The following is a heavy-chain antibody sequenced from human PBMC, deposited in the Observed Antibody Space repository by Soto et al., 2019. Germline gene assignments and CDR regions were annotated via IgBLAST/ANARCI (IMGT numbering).Heavy chain of an antibody. CDR3: TRQIRLPRTYSGSWFSYYYYYGMDV. CDR1: GFTFSGSA. Sequence: EVQLVESGGGLVQPGGSLKLSCAASGFTFSGSAMHWVRQASGKGLEWVGRIRSKANSYATAYAASVKGRFTISREDSKTPAYLQMNSRKTEDAAVYYCTRQIRLPRTYSGSWFSYYYYYGMDVWGQGTTVTVSS. J-gene: IGHJ6*02. CDR2: IRSKANSYAT. V-gene: IGHV3-73*02. D-gene: IGHD6-13*01.